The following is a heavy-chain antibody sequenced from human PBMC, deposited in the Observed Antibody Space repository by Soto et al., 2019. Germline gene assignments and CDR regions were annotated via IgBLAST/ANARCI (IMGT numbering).Heavy chain of an antibody. D-gene: IGHD5-18*01. Sequence: EVQLLESGGGLVQPGGSLRLSCAASGFTFSSYAMSWVRQAPGKGLEWVSAISGSGGSTYYADSVKGRFTISRDNSKNTLYLQMNSLRAEDTAVYYCAKDRLPADTAMFGGAYYFDSWGQGTLVTVSS. J-gene: IGHJ4*02. V-gene: IGHV3-23*01. CDR2: ISGSGGST. CDR3: AKDRLPADTAMFGGAYYFDS. CDR1: GFTFSSYA.